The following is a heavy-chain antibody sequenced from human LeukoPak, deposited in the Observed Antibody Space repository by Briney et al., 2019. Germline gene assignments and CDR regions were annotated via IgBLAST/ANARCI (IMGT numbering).Heavy chain of an antibody. CDR3: ARGPSRSVVVPAASRRLDV. D-gene: IGHD2-2*01. Sequence: ASVNVSCKSSVYTFTSYDINWVRQATGQGLEWMGWMNPNSGNTGYAQKFQGRVTMTRNTSISTAYMELSSLRSEDTAVYYCARGPSRSVVVPAASRRLDVWGKGTTVTVSS. CDR1: VYTFTSYD. CDR2: MNPNSGNT. J-gene: IGHJ6*04. V-gene: IGHV1-8*01.